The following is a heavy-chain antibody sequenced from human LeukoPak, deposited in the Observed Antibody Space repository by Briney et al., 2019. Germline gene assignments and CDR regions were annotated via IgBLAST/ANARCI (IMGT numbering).Heavy chain of an antibody. V-gene: IGHV4-59*08. CDR1: GGSISSYY. CDR3: ARHLSSQVAFDI. D-gene: IGHD2-15*01. Sequence: TDTLSLTCTVPGGSISSYYWSWIRQPPGKGLEWNGYIYYSGPTNTNPSLKSRVTISVDTSKTQCSLKLRSVTAADTAVYYCARHLSSQVAFDIWGEGTMVT. CDR2: IYYSGPT. J-gene: IGHJ3*02.